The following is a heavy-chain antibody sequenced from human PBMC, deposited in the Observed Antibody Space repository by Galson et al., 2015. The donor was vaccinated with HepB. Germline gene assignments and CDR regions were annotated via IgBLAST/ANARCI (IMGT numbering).Heavy chain of an antibody. D-gene: IGHD2-15*01. Sequence: ETLSLTCTVSGGSMSNYIWSWIRQPPGEGLEWIGFISYSGTTNYNPSLKSRVTISVDTSKNQFSLKLTSVTAADTAVYYCARVGAIGWYYFDRWGQGTLVTVSS. V-gene: IGHV4-59*01. J-gene: IGHJ4*02. CDR1: GGSMSNYI. CDR3: ARVGAIGWYYFDR. CDR2: ISYSGTT.